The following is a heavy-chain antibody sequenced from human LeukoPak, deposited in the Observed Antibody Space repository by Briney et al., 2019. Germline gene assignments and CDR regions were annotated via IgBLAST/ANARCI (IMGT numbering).Heavy chain of an antibody. V-gene: IGHV3-48*04. CDR1: GFTFSSYA. J-gene: IGHJ4*02. CDR3: AREYKLRLPLFDS. D-gene: IGHD1-14*01. Sequence: GGSLRLSCAASGFTFSSYAMSWVRQAPGKGLEWVSYISSSSSTIYYADSVKGRFTISRDNAQKSVYLQMNSLRAEDTAVYYCAREYKLRLPLFDSWGQGTLVTVSS. CDR2: ISSSSSTI.